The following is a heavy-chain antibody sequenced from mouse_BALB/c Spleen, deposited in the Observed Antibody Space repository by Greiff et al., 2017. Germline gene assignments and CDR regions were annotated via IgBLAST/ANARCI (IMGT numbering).Heavy chain of an antibody. V-gene: IGHV5-9-4*01. D-gene: IGHD2-10*02. CDR1: GFTFSSYA. CDR3: ARDRYGNYAY. Sequence: EVKLMESGGGLVKPGGSLKLSCAASGFTFSSYAMSWVRQSPEKRLEWVAEISSGGSYTYYPDTVTGRFTISRDNAKNTLYLEMSSLRSEDTAMYYCARDRYGNYAYWGQGTLVTVSA. CDR2: ISSGGSYT. J-gene: IGHJ3*01.